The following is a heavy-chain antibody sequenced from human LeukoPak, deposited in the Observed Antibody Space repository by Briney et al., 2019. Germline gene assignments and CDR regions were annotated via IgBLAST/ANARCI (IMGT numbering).Heavy chain of an antibody. Sequence: GSLRLSCAASGFTFSSYAMNWVRQAPGKGLEWIGYVYYSGSINYNPSLKSRVTISVDPPKNQFSLSVSSVTAADTAVYYCAKDPMDWGWESSPYFDYWGQGTLVTVSS. CDR2: VYYSGSI. CDR1: GFTFSSYA. D-gene: IGHD3/OR15-3a*01. V-gene: IGHV4-59*01. J-gene: IGHJ4*02. CDR3: AKDPMDWGWESSPYFDY.